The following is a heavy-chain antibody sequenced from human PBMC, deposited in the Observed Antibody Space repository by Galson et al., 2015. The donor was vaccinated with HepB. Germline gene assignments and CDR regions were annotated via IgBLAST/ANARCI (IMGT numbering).Heavy chain of an antibody. CDR2: ISGSGDTT. J-gene: IGHJ4*02. Sequence: SLRLSCAASGFTFSSYAMNWVRQGPGKGLEWVSAISGSGDTTYFADSVRGQFTISRDNSKNTLYLQMNSLGAEDTAIYYCARDRVAYCGGDCYPDYWGQGALVIVSS. V-gene: IGHV3-23*01. CDR3: ARDRVAYCGGDCYPDY. D-gene: IGHD2-21*02. CDR1: GFTFSSYA.